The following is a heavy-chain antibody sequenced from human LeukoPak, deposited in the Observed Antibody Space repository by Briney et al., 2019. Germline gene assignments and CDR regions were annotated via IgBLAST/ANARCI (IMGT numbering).Heavy chain of an antibody. CDR1: GYTFTGYY. Sequence: ASVKVSCKASGYTFTGYYMHWVRQAPGQGLEWMGWINPNSGGTNYAQKFQGRVTMTRDTSISTAYMELNRLRSDDTAVYYCARYSIAAAGEGDYWGQGTLVTVSS. CDR2: INPNSGGT. J-gene: IGHJ4*02. V-gene: IGHV1-2*02. CDR3: ARYSIAAAGEGDY. D-gene: IGHD6-13*01.